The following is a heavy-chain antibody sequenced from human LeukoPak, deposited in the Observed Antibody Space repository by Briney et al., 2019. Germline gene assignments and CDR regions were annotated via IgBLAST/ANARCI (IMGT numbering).Heavy chain of an antibody. Sequence: PSETLSLTCTVSVGSISRGVYYWSWIRQPPGEGLEWMGYIYYSGSTYYNPSLKSRLTIAADTSKHRFSLKLSSVTAADTAVYYCARDSWAEYCSSTSCSEDNWFDPGGQGTLVTVSS. V-gene: IGHV4-30-4*01. CDR1: VGSISRGVYY. CDR3: ARDSWAEYCSSTSCSEDNWFDP. CDR2: IYYSGST. J-gene: IGHJ5*02. D-gene: IGHD2-2*01.